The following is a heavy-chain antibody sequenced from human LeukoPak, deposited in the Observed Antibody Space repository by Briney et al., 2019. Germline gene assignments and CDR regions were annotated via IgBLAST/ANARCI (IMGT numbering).Heavy chain of an antibody. Sequence: SETLSLTCTVSGGSIRSYYWSWIRQPAGKGLEWIGRIYTSGSTNYNPSLKSRVTMSVDTSKNQFSLKLSSVTAADTAVYYCARSQACSSTSCYRNYYYYYMDVWGKGTTVTVSS. D-gene: IGHD2-2*01. J-gene: IGHJ6*03. CDR3: ARSQACSSTSCYRNYYYYYMDV. CDR1: GGSIRSYY. CDR2: IYTSGST. V-gene: IGHV4-4*07.